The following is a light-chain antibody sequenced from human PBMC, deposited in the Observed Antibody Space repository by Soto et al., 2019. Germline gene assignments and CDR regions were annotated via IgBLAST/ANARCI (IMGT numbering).Light chain of an antibody. J-gene: IGKJ1*01. CDR1: QSVSKKY. CDR3: QQFHNWPRT. CDR2: GAS. V-gene: IGKV3-20*01. Sequence: EILLTQSPCTLALSPGERATLSCGASQSVSKKYLAWYQQKPGQAPRLLMYGASNRATGIPARFSGSGSGTDFTLTITSLESEDFEVYYCQQFHNWPRTFGQGTKVDIK.